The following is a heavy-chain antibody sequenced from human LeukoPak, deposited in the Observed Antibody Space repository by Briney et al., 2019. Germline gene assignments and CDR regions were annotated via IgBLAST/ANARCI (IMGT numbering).Heavy chain of an antibody. Sequence: GRSLRLSCAASGFTFSSYGMHWVRQSPGKGLVWVAVIWHDGSNKYYADSVKGRFTISRDNSKNTLYLQMNSLRAEDTAVYYCARGDTQFDYWGQGTLVTVSS. CDR2: IWHDGSNK. V-gene: IGHV3-33*01. J-gene: IGHJ4*02. CDR1: GFTFSSYG. CDR3: ARGDTQFDY.